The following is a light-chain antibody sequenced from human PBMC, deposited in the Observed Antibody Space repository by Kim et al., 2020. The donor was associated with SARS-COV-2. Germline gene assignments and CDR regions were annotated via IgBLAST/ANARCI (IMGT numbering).Light chain of an antibody. V-gene: IGLV1-44*01. CDR1: NSNIGRNG. Sequence: GQWFAIAFSGSNSNIGRNGAIWYRLAPRPAPKLLFRTDNQLPSGVPDRFSGAKSGTSASLAISGLQSGDEAEYFCGTWDDSLNGWVFGGGTKLTVL. CDR2: TDN. CDR3: GTWDDSLNGWV. J-gene: IGLJ3*02.